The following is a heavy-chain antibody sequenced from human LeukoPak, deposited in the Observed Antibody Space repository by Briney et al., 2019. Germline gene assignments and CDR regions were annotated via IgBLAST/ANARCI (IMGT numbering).Heavy chain of an antibody. V-gene: IGHV1-69*13. Sequence: ASVKVSCKASGGTFSSYAISWVRQAPGQGLEWMGGIIPIFGTANYAQKFQGRVTITADESTSTAYMELSSLRSEDTAVYYCARDPRYCGGGSCYLEYFQHWRQGTLVTVSS. J-gene: IGHJ1*01. CDR1: GGTFSSYA. CDR2: IIPIFGTA. CDR3: ARDPRYCGGGSCYLEYFQH. D-gene: IGHD2-15*01.